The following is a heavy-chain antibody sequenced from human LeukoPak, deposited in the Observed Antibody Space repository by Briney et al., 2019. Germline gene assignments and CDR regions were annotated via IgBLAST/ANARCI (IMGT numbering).Heavy chain of an antibody. J-gene: IGHJ4*02. CDR2: IYYSGST. D-gene: IGHD3-22*01. V-gene: IGHV4-31*03. Sequence: PSETLSLTCTVSGGSISSGGYYRSWIRQHPGRGLEWIGYIYYSGSTYYNPSLKSRVTISVDTSKNQFSLKLSSVTAADTAVYYCARIEKKYYYDSSGPHYFDYWGQGTLVTVSS. CDR3: ARIEKKYYYDSSGPHYFDY. CDR1: GGSISSGGYY.